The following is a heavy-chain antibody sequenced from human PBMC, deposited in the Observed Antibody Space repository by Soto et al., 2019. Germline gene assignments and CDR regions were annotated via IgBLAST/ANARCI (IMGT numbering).Heavy chain of an antibody. CDR3: ARDAAVGLFDY. J-gene: IGHJ4*02. D-gene: IGHD1-26*01. CDR2: INVGNGDT. Sequence: ASVQVSCKTSGYTFTAFAVHWVRQASGQRLEWMGWINVGNGDTKSSQNLQGRVTITRDTSAGTAYMELRSLRSDDTAVYYCARDAAVGLFDYWGQGTLVTVS. V-gene: IGHV1-3*01. CDR1: GYTFTAFA.